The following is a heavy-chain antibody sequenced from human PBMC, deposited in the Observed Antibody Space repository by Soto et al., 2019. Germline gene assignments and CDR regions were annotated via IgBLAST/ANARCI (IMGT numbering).Heavy chain of an antibody. J-gene: IGHJ5*02. CDR3: ARSSGGNFGIIIEGSNWFDP. D-gene: IGHD3-3*01. Sequence: ASVKVSCKAPADTFTSYYIHWVRQAPGHGLEWMGIINPNGGSTRFAQTFQGRITMTRDASRSTVYMELSSLRSDDTAIYYCARSSGGNFGIIIEGSNWFDPWGQGTLVTVSS. V-gene: IGHV1-46*01. CDR2: INPNGGST. CDR1: ADTFTSYY.